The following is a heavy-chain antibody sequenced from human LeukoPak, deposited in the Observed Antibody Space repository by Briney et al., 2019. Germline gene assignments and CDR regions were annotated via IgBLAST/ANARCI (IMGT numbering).Heavy chain of an antibody. V-gene: IGHV4-39*07. CDR1: GGSISSSSYY. CDR3: ARDKSWGSQSEAFDI. Sequence: SETLSLTCTVSGGSISSSSYYWGWIRQPPGKGLEWIGSIYYSGSTYYNPSLKSRVTISVDTSKNQFSLKLSSVTAADTAVYYCARDKSWGSQSEAFDIWGQGTMVTVSS. D-gene: IGHD7-27*01. CDR2: IYYSGST. J-gene: IGHJ3*02.